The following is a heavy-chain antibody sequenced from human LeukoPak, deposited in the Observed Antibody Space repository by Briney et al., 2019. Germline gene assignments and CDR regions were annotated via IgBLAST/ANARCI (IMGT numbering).Heavy chain of an antibody. CDR3: GGATFGSYCYYYMDV. V-gene: IGHV3-21*01. J-gene: IGHJ6*03. CDR2: ISSSSRYI. CDR1: RVTSTADR. D-gene: IGHD3-16*01. Sequence: RGSLRLSRAASRVTSTADRMTSGPEAPGNGLGSGSSISSSSRYIYYAASVKGRFTISRDNAKNSLHLQINRLRAEDTAVYFWGGATFGSYCYYYMDVWGKGTTVTVSS.